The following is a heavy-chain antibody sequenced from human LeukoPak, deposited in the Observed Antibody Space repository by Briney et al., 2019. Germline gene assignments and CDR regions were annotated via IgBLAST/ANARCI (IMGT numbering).Heavy chain of an antibody. Sequence: GGSLRLSCAASGFTFSNAWMSWVRQAPGKGLEWVGRIKSITDGGTTDYAAPVKGRFTISRDDSKNTLYLQMNSLKTEDTAVYYCTTDCSSTSCNYYYYGMDVWGKGTTVTVSS. CDR1: GFTFSNAW. CDR2: IKSITDGGTT. V-gene: IGHV3-15*01. D-gene: IGHD2-2*01. CDR3: TTDCSSTSCNYYYYGMDV. J-gene: IGHJ6*04.